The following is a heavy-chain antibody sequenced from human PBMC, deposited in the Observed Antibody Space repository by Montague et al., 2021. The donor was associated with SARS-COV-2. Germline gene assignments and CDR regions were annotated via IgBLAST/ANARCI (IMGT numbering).Heavy chain of an antibody. J-gene: IGHJ4*02. CDR2: INHSGST. Sequence: SETLSLTCAVYGGSFSGYYWSWIRQPPGKGLEWIGEINHSGSTXXXPSXXXRVTISVDTSKNQFSLKLSSVTAADTAVYYCARGPVGVAARLRYYFDQWGQGTLVTVSS. D-gene: IGHD6-6*01. CDR1: GGSFSGYY. CDR3: ARGPVGVAARLRYYFDQ. V-gene: IGHV4-34*01.